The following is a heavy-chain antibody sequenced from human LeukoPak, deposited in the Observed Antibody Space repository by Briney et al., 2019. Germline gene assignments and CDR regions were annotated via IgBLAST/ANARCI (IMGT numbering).Heavy chain of an antibody. D-gene: IGHD2-2*02. V-gene: IGHV3-23*01. CDR3: AKSRYQLLDHFDS. Sequence: GGSLRLSCAASGFRFSSFAMTWVRQTPGKGLEWVSAISGSGDRTFYADSVKGRFTISRDNSKNTLYLQMNTLIAEDTAIYYCAKSRYQLLDHFDSWGQGTLVTVSS. CDR1: GFRFSSFA. CDR2: ISGSGDRT. J-gene: IGHJ4*02.